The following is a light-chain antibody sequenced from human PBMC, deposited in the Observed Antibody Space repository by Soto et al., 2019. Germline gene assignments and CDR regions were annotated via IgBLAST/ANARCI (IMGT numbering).Light chain of an antibody. Sequence: EIVMTQSPATLSVSPGERVTLSCRASQSVSSNLAWYQQKPGQAPRLLIYGASTRATGIPARFNGSGSGTEFTLTISSLQSEDFAVYYCQHYNNWPRTFGQGTKVEIK. CDR1: QSVSSN. CDR2: GAS. V-gene: IGKV3-15*01. CDR3: QHYNNWPRT. J-gene: IGKJ1*01.